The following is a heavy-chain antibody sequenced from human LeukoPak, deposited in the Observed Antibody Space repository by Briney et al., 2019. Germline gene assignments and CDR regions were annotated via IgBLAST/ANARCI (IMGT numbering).Heavy chain of an antibody. J-gene: IGHJ4*02. CDR1: GGTFSSYA. CDR2: IIPIFGTA. Sequence: SVKVSCKASGGTFSSYAISWVRQAPGQGLEWMGGIIPIFGTANYAQKFQGRVTVTADESTSTAYMELSSLRSEDTAVYYCAREVTIGGHYFDYWGQGTLVTVSS. D-gene: IGHD3-10*01. CDR3: AREVTIGGHYFDY. V-gene: IGHV1-69*13.